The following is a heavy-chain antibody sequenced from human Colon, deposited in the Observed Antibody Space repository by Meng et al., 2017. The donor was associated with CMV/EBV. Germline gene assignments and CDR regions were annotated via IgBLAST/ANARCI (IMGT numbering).Heavy chain of an antibody. Sequence: GESLKISCAASGFAFSIYWMHWVRQVPGKGLEWVARINSDGTTTTYADSVKGRFIVSRDNPKHTLYLQLNGLRADDTAVYYCAKDRLKHSGWYEGFDYWGQGTLVTVSS. CDR2: INSDGTTT. D-gene: IGHD6-19*01. CDR1: GFAFSIYW. J-gene: IGHJ4*02. V-gene: IGHV3-74*01. CDR3: AKDRLKHSGWYEGFDY.